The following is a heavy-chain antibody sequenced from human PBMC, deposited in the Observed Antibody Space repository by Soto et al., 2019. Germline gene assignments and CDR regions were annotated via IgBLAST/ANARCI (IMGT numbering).Heavy chain of an antibody. D-gene: IGHD5-12*01. V-gene: IGHV3-64D*08. CDR3: VRMVSSGYVYFDY. J-gene: IGHJ4*02. Sequence: GGSLRLSCSASGFTFVSYGMHWARQAPGKGLKYVSGISTTGGSTNYADSVKGRFTISRDNSKNTLYLQMSSLRSDDTAVYYCVRMVSSGYVYFDYWGQGTLVTGSS. CDR1: GFTFVSYG. CDR2: ISTTGGST.